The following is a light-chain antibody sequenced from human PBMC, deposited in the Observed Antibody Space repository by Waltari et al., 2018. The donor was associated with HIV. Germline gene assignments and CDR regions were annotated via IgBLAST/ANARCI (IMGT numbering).Light chain of an antibody. CDR2: EVV. J-gene: IGLJ2*01. CDR3: TSYISSAIPV. Sequence: QSALTQPASVSGSPGQSFTISCTGTDTAHYDVSCYQPRPGEAPKVIMFEVVNRPSGVSNRFSGSRSGNTASLTISGLLAEDEADYFCTSYISSAIPVFGGGTKVTVL. CDR1: DTAHYD. V-gene: IGLV2-14*01.